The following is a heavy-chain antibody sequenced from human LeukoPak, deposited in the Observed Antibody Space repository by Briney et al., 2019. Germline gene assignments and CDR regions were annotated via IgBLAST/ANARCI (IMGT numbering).Heavy chain of an antibody. CDR2: IWYDGSNK. D-gene: IGHD5-18*01. CDR1: GFTFSNYA. Sequence: GGSLRLSCAASGFTFSNYAMSWVRQAPGKGLEWVAIIWYDGSNKYYADSVKGRFTISRDNSKNTLYLQMNSLRAEDTAVYYCARKGNYGYGYYFDYWGQGTLVTVSS. CDR3: ARKGNYGYGYYFDY. J-gene: IGHJ4*02. V-gene: IGHV3-33*08.